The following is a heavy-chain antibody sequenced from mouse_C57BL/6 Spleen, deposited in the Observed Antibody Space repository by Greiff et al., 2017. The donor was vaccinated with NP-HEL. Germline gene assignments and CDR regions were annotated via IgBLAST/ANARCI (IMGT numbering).Heavy chain of an antibody. CDR2: INPSSGYT. CDR3: AREGEYYYGSSFDY. D-gene: IGHD1-1*01. J-gene: IGHJ2*01. V-gene: IGHV1-7*01. Sequence: QVQLQQSGAELAKPGASVKLSCKASGYTFTSYWMHWVKQRPGPGLEWIGYINPSSGYTKYNPKFKDKATLPADKSSSTAYMQLSSLTYEDSAVYYCAREGEYYYGSSFDYWGQGTTLTVSS. CDR1: GYTFTSYW.